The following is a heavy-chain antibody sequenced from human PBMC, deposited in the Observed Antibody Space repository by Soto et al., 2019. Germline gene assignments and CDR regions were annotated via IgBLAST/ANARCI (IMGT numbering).Heavy chain of an antibody. CDR3: AKDYGVRGIMTNLFDS. J-gene: IGHJ5*01. CDR2: ISGSGDRT. V-gene: IGHV3-23*01. D-gene: IGHD3-10*01. CDR1: GFTFDNYA. Sequence: EVQLLESGGGLVQPGGSLRISCTASGFTFDNYAMAWVRQAPGKGLEWVAGISGSGDRTNYVDSVKGRCTTSRDNSKHRLYLQRKGLRAEDTALYYCAKDYGVRGIMTNLFDSWGEGTLVAVSS.